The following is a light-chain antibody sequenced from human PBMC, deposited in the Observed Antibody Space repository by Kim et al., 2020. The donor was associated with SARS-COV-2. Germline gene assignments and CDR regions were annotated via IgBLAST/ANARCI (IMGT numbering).Light chain of an antibody. V-gene: IGKV1-17*01. CDR1: QDIRND. CDR2: GAS. J-gene: IGKJ5*01. CDR3: LQHSTYPIT. Sequence: DIQMTQSPSSLSASVGDRVTITCRASQDIRNDLGWYQQNPGRAPKRLIYGASSLLSGVPSRFSGSGSGTEFTLTISSVQPEDFATYFCLQHSTYPITFGQGTRLEIK.